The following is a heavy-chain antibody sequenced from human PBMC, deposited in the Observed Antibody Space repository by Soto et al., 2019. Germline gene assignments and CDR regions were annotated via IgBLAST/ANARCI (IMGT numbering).Heavy chain of an antibody. Sequence: QVQLQESGPGLVEPSGTLSLTCTVSSGSISSGSWWNWLRQPPGKGMEWIGEMYHSGNTNYNPSLTSRLTISVDESKNQFSLSLNSVTAADTAVYYCARAARLSPFARWGRGTLVTVAS. J-gene: IGHJ4*02. CDR3: ARAARLSPFAR. CDR2: MYHSGNT. D-gene: IGHD6-6*01. CDR1: SGSISSGSW. V-gene: IGHV4-4*02.